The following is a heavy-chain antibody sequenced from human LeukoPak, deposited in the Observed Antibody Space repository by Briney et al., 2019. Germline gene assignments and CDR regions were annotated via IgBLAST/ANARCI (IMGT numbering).Heavy chain of an antibody. D-gene: IGHD3-22*01. V-gene: IGHV1-18*01. J-gene: IGHJ4*02. CDR1: GYTFTSYG. CDR2: ISAYNGNT. Sequence: ASVKVSCKASGYTFTSYGISWVRQAPGQGLEWMGWISAYNGNTNYAQKLQGRVTMTTDTSTSTAYMELRSLRSDDTAVYYCARALGGGYYDSSGYTFDYWGQGTLVTVSS. CDR3: ARALGGGYYDSSGYTFDY.